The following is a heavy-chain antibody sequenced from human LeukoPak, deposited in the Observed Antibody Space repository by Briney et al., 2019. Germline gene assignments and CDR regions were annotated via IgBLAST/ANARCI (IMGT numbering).Heavy chain of an antibody. CDR1: GYTFTGYY. D-gene: IGHD2-2*02. V-gene: IGHV1-2*02. J-gene: IGHJ4*02. CDR3: ARGTPYCSSASCYNY. Sequence: ASVKVSCKASGYTFTGYYMHWVRQAPGQGLEWMGWINPNGGGTNYAQKFQGRVTMTRDTSITTAYMELRSLRSEDTAVYYCARGTPYCSSASCYNYWGQGTLVTVSS. CDR2: INPNGGGT.